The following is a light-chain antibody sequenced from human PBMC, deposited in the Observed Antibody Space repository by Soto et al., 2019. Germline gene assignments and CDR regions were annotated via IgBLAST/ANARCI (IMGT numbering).Light chain of an antibody. Sequence: EIVLPQSPATLSSSPGERATLSCRASQSVSSYLAWYQQKPGQAPRLLIYDASNMATGIPARFSVSGSGTDFTLTISTPEPDDFAVYDCQQHGNCPWTFGQGTKVEIK. J-gene: IGKJ1*01. CDR1: QSVSSY. V-gene: IGKV3-11*01. CDR3: QQHGNCPWT. CDR2: DAS.